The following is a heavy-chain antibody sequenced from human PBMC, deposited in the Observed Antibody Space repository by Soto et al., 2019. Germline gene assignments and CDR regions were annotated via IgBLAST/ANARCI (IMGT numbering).Heavy chain of an antibody. CDR3: ARGGIVVVPAAMRSWNY. Sequence: QVQLRQWGAGLLKPSEALCLTCAVYGGSFSGYYWSWIRQPPGKGLEWIGEINHSGSTNYNPSLKSRVTISVDTSKNQFSLKLSSVTAADTAVYYCARGGIVVVPAAMRSWNYWGQGTLVTVSS. J-gene: IGHJ4*02. CDR2: INHSGST. V-gene: IGHV4-34*01. CDR1: GGSFSGYY. D-gene: IGHD2-2*01.